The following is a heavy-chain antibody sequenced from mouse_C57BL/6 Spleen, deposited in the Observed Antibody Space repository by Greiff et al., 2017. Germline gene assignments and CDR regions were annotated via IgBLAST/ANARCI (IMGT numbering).Heavy chain of an antibody. J-gene: IGHJ3*01. CDR2: IYPGSGST. V-gene: IGHV1-55*01. CDR3: AREAKTGTCAY. CDR1: GYTFTSYW. Sequence: QVHVKQPGAELVKPGASVKMSCKASGYTFTSYWITWVKQRPGQGLEWIGDIYPGSGSTNYNEKFKSKATLTVDTSSSTAYMQLSSLTSEDSAVYYCAREAKTGTCAYWGQGTLVTVSA. D-gene: IGHD4-1*01.